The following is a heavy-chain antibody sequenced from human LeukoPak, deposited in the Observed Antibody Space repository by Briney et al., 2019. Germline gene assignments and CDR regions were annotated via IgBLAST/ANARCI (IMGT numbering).Heavy chain of an antibody. Sequence: ASETLSLTCTVSGGSIRSYYWSWIRQPPGKGLEWIGYIYYSGSTNYNPSLKSRVTISVDTSKNQFSLKLSSVTAADTAVYYCARFGSNPYYFDYWGQGTLVTVSS. J-gene: IGHJ4*02. CDR3: ARFGSNPYYFDY. CDR2: IYYSGST. D-gene: IGHD3-10*01. CDR1: GGSIRSYY. V-gene: IGHV4-59*08.